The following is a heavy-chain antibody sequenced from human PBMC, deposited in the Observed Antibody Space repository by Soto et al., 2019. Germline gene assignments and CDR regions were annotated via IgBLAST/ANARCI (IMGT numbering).Heavy chain of an antibody. CDR1: GDSIRNVY. CDR3: ARAHAPTLPFDS. CDR2: IYHSGNA. J-gene: IGHJ4*02. D-gene: IGHD2-2*01. V-gene: IGHV4-59*13. Sequence: QVQLQESGPGLVKPSETLSLTCTVSGDSIRNVYWSWIRQPPGKGLEWIGFIYHSGNAKYNPSLKSRVAMSVDSSKNQIALSLHSVTAADSAVYFCARAHAPTLPFDSWGQGTLVTVSS.